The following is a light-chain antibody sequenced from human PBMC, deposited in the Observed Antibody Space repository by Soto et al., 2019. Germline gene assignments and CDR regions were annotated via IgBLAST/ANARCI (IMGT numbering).Light chain of an antibody. CDR3: SSYTSTSTYV. CDR2: DVT. CDR1: SSYVGGYNY. J-gene: IGLJ1*01. Sequence: HSALTQPASVSGSPGPAITISCTGNSSYVGGYNYFPWYQQHPGKAPKLMIYDVTNRPSGISNRSSGSKSGNTASLTISGLQAEDVADYSCSSYTSTSTYVFGTGTKVTVL. V-gene: IGLV2-14*01.